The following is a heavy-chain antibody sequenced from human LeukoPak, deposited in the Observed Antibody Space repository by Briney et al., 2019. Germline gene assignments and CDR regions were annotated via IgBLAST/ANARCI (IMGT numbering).Heavy chain of an antibody. J-gene: IGHJ4*02. CDR1: GFTFSTFG. CDR3: AIQYSGYDNDIDY. Sequence: PGGSLRLSCAASGFTFSTFGMHWVRQAPGKELEWVAVIWYDGSKEYYADSVKGRFTISRDNSKKTLYLQMNSLRAEDTAVYYCAIQYSGYDNDIDYWGQGTLVTVSS. V-gene: IGHV3-33*01. CDR2: IWYDGSKE. D-gene: IGHD5-12*01.